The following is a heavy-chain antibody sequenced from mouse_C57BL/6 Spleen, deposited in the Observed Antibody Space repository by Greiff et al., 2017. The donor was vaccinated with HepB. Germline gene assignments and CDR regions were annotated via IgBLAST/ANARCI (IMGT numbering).Heavy chain of an antibody. CDR1: GYAFSSSW. J-gene: IGHJ3*01. D-gene: IGHD2-3*01. V-gene: IGHV1-82*01. CDR3: ASLSRSGPAFAY. Sequence: VQLQQSGPELVKPGASVKISCKASGYAFSSSWMNWVKQRPGKGLEWIGRIYPGDGDTNYNGKFKGKATLTADKSSSTAYMQLSSLTSEDSAVYFCASLSRSGPAFAYWGQGTLVTVSA. CDR2: IYPGDGDT.